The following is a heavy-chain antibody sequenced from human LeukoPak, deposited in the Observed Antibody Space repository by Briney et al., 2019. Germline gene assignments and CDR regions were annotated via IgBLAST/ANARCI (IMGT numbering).Heavy chain of an antibody. V-gene: IGHV3-23*01. CDR3: AKTTTGYSSGRYPGWPVDY. CDR2: IFGSGGST. D-gene: IGHD6-19*01. CDR1: GFTFSTYA. Sequence: GGSLRLSCAASGFTFSTYAMSWVRQAPGKGLEWVAGIFGSGGSTHYADSVKGRFTISRDNSKNTVYLQMNSLRAEDTAVYYCAKTTTGYSSGRYPGWPVDYWGQGTLVTVSS. J-gene: IGHJ4*02.